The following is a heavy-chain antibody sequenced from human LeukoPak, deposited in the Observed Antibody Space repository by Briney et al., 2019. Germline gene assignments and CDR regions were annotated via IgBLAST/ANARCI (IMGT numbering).Heavy chain of an antibody. CDR1: GYTFTSYG. D-gene: IGHD3-9*01. CDR3: ARVGNLVIPTTFYYYYYMDV. J-gene: IGHJ6*03. V-gene: IGHV1-18*01. CDR2: ISAYNGNT. Sequence: ASVKVSCKASGYTFTSYGISWVRQAPGQGLEWMGWISAYNGNTNYAQKLQGRVTMTTDTSTSTAYMELRSLRSDDTAVYYCARVGNLVIPTTFYYYYYMDVWGKGTTVTVSS.